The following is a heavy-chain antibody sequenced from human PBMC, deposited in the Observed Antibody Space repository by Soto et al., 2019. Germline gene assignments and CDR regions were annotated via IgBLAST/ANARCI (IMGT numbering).Heavy chain of an antibody. V-gene: IGHV1-3*04. Sequence: QAHLVQSGAEVKKTGASVIISCKASGYTFTAYSMHWVRQARGHELEWLGRIYIGTGDTEYSQKFQGRVMIARDTSATTGYFELISFRSEGTAVYFCGKVWARIYGMDSWCRGTTVTVSS. CDR1: GYTFTAYS. J-gene: IGHJ6*02. CDR2: IYIGTGDT. D-gene: IGHD5-12*01. CDR3: GKVWARIYGMDS.